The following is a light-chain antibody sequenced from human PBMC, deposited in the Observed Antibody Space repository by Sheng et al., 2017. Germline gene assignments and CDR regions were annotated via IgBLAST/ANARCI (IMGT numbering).Light chain of an antibody. CDR1: QSVSDN. J-gene: IGKJ5*01. CDR2: GAS. Sequence: EIVMTQSPATLSVSPGERATLSCRASQSVSDNLAWYQQKPGQAPRLLIYGASTRATGIPARFSGSGSGTEFTLTISSLQSEDFATYYCQQLSFGQGTRLEIK. CDR3: QQLS. V-gene: IGKV3-15*01.